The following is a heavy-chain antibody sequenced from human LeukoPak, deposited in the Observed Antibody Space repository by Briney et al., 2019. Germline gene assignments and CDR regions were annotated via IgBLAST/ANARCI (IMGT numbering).Heavy chain of an antibody. CDR2: TNPNSGNT. CDR1: GYTFTSYD. D-gene: IGHD6-13*01. CDR3: ARGRRSSSWNKLTP. V-gene: IGHV1-8*01. J-gene: IGHJ5*02. Sequence: ASVKVSCKASGYTFTSYDINWVRQATGQGLEWMGWTNPNSGNTGYAQKFQGRVTMTRNTSISTAYMELSSLRSEDTAVYYCARGRRSSSWNKLTPWGQGTLVTVSS.